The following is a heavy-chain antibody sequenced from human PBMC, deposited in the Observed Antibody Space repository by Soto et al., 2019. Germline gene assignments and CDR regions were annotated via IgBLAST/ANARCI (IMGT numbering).Heavy chain of an antibody. D-gene: IGHD3-10*01. CDR3: ARVGPYGSGSYGWFDP. CDR2: INHSGST. CDR1: GGSFSGYY. Sequence: LSLTCAVYGGSFSGYYWSWIRQPPGKGLEWIGEINHSGSTNYNPSLRSRVTISVDTSKNQFSLKLSSVTAADTAVYYCARVGPYGSGSYGWFDPWGQGTLVTVSS. J-gene: IGHJ5*02. V-gene: IGHV4-34*01.